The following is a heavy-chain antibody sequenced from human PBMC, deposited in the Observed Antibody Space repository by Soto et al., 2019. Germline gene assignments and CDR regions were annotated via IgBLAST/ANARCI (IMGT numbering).Heavy chain of an antibody. Sequence: ASVKVSCKASGYNFTNFGINWLRKAPGQGLEWVGWISPYSGNTNYAQKFRGRVTMTTDATTAYMELRSLRSDDAAVYYCAKLATYSTISPFDIWGQGTMVTVSS. CDR2: ISPYSGNT. J-gene: IGHJ3*02. V-gene: IGHV1-18*01. D-gene: IGHD1-26*01. CDR3: AKLATYSTISPFDI. CDR1: GYNFTNFG.